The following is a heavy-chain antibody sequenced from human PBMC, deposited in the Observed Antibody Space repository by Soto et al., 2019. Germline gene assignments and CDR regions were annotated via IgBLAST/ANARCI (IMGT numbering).Heavy chain of an antibody. Sequence: PSETLSLTCAVYGGSFSGYYWSWIRQPPGKGLEWIGEINHSGSTNYNPSLKSRVTISVDTSKNQFSLKLSSVTAADTAVYYCASNRQSRPYSSSWSLTNYYYYYMDVWGKGTTVTVSS. D-gene: IGHD6-13*01. CDR3: ASNRQSRPYSSSWSLTNYYYYYMDV. CDR1: GGSFSGYY. CDR2: INHSGST. V-gene: IGHV4-34*01. J-gene: IGHJ6*03.